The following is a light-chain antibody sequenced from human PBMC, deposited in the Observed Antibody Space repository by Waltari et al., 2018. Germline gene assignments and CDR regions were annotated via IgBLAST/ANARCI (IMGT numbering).Light chain of an antibody. V-gene: IGLV2-11*01. Sequence: QSALTQPRSVSGSPGQSVTISCTGTSSDVGGYNYVSWYQQHPGKAPKLMIYDVSKRPAGGPDRFSGSKSGNTASLTISGLQAEEEADYYGCSYAGSYTSWVFGGGTKLTVL. CDR1: SSDVGGYNY. J-gene: IGLJ3*02. CDR2: DVS. CDR3: CSYAGSYTSWV.